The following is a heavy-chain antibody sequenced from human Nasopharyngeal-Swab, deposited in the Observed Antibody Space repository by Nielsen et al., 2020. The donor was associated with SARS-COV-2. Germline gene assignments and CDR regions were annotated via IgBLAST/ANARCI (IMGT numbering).Heavy chain of an antibody. D-gene: IGHD6-19*01. CDR2: ISAYNGNT. Sequence: ASVKVSCKASGYTFTSCGISWVRQAPGQGLEWMGWISAYNGNTNYAQKLQGRVTMTTDTSTSTAYMELRSLRSDDTAVYYCARDIVKAVAGDAFDIWGQGTMVTVSS. CDR3: ARDIVKAVAGDAFDI. J-gene: IGHJ3*02. CDR1: GYTFTSCG. V-gene: IGHV1-18*01.